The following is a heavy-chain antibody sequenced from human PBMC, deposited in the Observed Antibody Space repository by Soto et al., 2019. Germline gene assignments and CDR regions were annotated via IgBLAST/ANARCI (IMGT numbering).Heavy chain of an antibody. CDR2: IYSDGST. CDR1: GFTVSSNY. J-gene: IGHJ4*02. Sequence: EEQVVESGGDLVQPGGSLRLSCAASGFTVSSNYMSWVRQAPGKGLEWVSVIYSDGSTYYADSVKGKFTISRDNSKNTVFLQMNSLRDEDTAVYYCARGLYSSGWQYYFDYWGQGTLVTVSS. V-gene: IGHV3-66*01. CDR3: ARGLYSSGWQYYFDY. D-gene: IGHD6-19*01.